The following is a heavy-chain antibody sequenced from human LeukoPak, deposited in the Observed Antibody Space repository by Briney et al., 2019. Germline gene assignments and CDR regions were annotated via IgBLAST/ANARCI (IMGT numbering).Heavy chain of an antibody. CDR3: LKGDCNSDCSLFDL. V-gene: IGHV3-9*01. J-gene: IGHJ4*02. CDR1: GFTFDDYA. CDR2: IRWNSDII. D-gene: IGHD2/OR15-2a*01. Sequence: GGSLRLSCAASGFTFDDYAMHWVRQAPGRGLEWVSGIRWNSDIIGYADPVKGRFTISRGNAKNSLYLQMNSLRPDDTAFYYCLKGDCNSDCSLFDLWGQGTLVTVSS.